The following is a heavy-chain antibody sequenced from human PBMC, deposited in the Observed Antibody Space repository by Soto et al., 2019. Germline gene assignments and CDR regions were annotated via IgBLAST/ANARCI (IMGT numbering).Heavy chain of an antibody. Sequence: QVQLVQSGSEVKKPGASVKVSCKASGYPFSDNQIHWLRRAPGQGLEWMGWINPKSDDTNYAQKFQGRVTMTRDTSIDTAYLELTGLTSDDTATYYCARKHSLDYIRWGLDPWGQGTLVTVSS. J-gene: IGHJ5*02. D-gene: IGHD4-4*01. CDR2: INPKSDDT. CDR3: ARKHSLDYIRWGLDP. V-gene: IGHV1-2*02. CDR1: GYPFSDNQ.